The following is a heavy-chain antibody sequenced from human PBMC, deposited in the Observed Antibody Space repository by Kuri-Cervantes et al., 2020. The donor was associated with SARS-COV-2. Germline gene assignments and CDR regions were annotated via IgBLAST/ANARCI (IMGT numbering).Heavy chain of an antibody. CDR3: ATLSLPRSTSYYYYYYMDV. CDR1: GYTFTGYY. J-gene: IGHJ6*03. D-gene: IGHD2-2*01. CDR2: INPNSGGT. V-gene: IGHV1-2*02. Sequence: ASVKVSCKASGYTFTGYYMHWVRQAPGQGLEWMGWINPNSGGTNYAQKFQGRVTMTEDTSTDTAYMELSSLRSEDTAVYYCATLSLPRSTSYYYYYYMDVWGKGTTVTVSS.